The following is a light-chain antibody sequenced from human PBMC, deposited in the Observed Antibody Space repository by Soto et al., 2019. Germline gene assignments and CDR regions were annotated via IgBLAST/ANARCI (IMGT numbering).Light chain of an antibody. V-gene: IGKV4-1*01. CDR3: QQYYSTPPIT. J-gene: IGKJ5*01. CDR2: WAS. CDR1: QSILSSSKNKNY. Sequence: DIVMSQSPDSQAVSLGERATINCKSSQSILSSSKNKNYLAWYQQKPGQPPKLLIYWASTRESGVPDRFSGSGSGTDFTLTISSLQAEDVAVCYCQQYYSTPPITFGQGTRLEIK.